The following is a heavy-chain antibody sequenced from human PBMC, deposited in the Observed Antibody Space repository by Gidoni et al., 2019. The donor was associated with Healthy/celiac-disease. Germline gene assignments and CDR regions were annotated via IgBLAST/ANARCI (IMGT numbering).Heavy chain of an antibody. V-gene: IGHV3-53*01. J-gene: IGHJ4*02. CDR2: IYSGGST. CDR1: GFTVSSNY. D-gene: IGHD5-18*01. Sequence: EVQLVESGGGLIQPGGSLRLSCAASGFTVSSNYMSWVRQAPGKGLEWVSVIYSGGSTYYADSVKGRFTISRDNSKNTLYLQMNSLRAEDTAVYYCARGPSGMDTAMALDYWGQGTLVTVSS. CDR3: ARGPSGMDTAMALDY.